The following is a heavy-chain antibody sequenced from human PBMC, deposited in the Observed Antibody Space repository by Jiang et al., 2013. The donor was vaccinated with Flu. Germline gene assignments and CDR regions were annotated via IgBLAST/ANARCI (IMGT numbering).Heavy chain of an antibody. CDR2: VYPRDSDT. CDR3: ATQRGRTTVTTNY. CDR1: EYTFTNYW. J-gene: IGHJ4*02. D-gene: IGHD4-17*01. Sequence: GAEVKKPGESLKISCKGSEYTFTNYWIAWVRQMPGKGLEWMGIVYPRDSDTRYSPSFQGQVTISADKSINTAYLQWSSLKASDTAMYYCATQRGRTTVTTNYWGQGTLVTVSS. V-gene: IGHV5-51*01.